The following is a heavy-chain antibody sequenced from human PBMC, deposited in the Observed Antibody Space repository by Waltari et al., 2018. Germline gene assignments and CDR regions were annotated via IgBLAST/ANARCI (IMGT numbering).Heavy chain of an antibody. CDR3: AKGTTVVTRYYFDY. J-gene: IGHJ4*02. V-gene: IGHV3-23*01. CDR2: ISGSGGST. D-gene: IGHD4-17*01. CDR1: GFPFSSDA. Sequence: EVQLLESGGGLVQPGGSLRLSCAASGFPFSSDAMSWVRQAPGKGLEWVSAISGSGGSTYYADSVKGRFTISRDNSKNTLYLQMNSLRAEDTAVYYCAKGTTVVTRYYFDYWGQGTLVTVSS.